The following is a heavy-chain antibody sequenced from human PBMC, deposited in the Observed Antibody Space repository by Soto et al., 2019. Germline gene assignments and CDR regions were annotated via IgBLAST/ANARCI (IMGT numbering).Heavy chain of an antibody. CDR2: IGTSGKTI. CDR1: GLTFSSYE. CDR3: ARDPAIYSGKFDYGLDV. D-gene: IGHD4-4*01. V-gene: IGHV3-48*03. J-gene: IGHJ6*02. Sequence: GGSLRLSFAVSGLTFSSYEMNWVRQAPGKGLEWVSYIGTSGKTIYYADSVRGRFTISRDNAKNSLYLQMNSLRAEDTAVYFCARDPAIYSGKFDYGLDVWGRGTTVTVSS.